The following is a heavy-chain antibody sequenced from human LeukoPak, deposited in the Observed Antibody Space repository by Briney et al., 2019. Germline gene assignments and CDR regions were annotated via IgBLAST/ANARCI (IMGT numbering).Heavy chain of an antibody. D-gene: IGHD2-15*01. CDR2: IYWDNDR. CDR3: AHGRYRSGSWDFGDFDY. V-gene: IGHV2-5*02. J-gene: IGHJ4*02. Sequence: SGPTLVNPTQTLTLTCTFSGFSLSTSGVGVGWIRQPPGKALEWLAVIYWDNDRRYSPSLKSRLTITKDTSKNQVVLTLTNMDPVDTATYYCAHGRYRSGSWDFGDFDYWGQGTLVTVSS. CDR1: GFSLSTSGVG.